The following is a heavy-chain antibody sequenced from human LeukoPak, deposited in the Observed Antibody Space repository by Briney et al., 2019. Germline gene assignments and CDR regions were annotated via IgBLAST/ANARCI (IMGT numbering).Heavy chain of an antibody. CDR3: ARDHLSILLDY. CDR2: ISSSSSYI. J-gene: IGHJ4*02. CDR1: GFTFSSYW. D-gene: IGHD3-3*02. Sequence: GGSLRLSCAASGFTFSSYWMHWVRQAPGKGLEWVSSISSSSSYIYYADSVKGRFTISRDNAKNPLYLQMNSLRAEDTAVYYCARDHLSILLDYWGQGTLVTVSS. V-gene: IGHV3-21*01.